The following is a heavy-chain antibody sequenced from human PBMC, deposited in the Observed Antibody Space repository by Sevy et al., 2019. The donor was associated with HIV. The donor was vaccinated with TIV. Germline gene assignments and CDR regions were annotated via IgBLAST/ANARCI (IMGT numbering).Heavy chain of an antibody. CDR2: IKQDESEK. Sequence: GGSLRLSCAASGLSFSHYWMHWVRQAPGKGLEWVAYIKQDESEKYYVASVKGRFTISRDNAKNSVYLQMNSLIPEDTAIYYCARGNSGSFDYWGQGTLVTVSS. V-gene: IGHV3-7*04. J-gene: IGHJ4*02. CDR1: GLSFSHYW. D-gene: IGHD3-22*01. CDR3: ARGNSGSFDY.